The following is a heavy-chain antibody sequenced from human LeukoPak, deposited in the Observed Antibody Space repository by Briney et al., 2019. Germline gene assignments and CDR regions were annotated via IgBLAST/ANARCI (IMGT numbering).Heavy chain of an antibody. CDR3: AKSGTTSGNWFDP. J-gene: IGHJ5*02. D-gene: IGHD1-7*01. CDR1: GFTFSSYG. Sequence: PGGSLRLSCAASGFTFSSYGMHWVRQAPGKGLEWVAFIRYDGSNKYYADSVKGRFTISRDNSKNTLYLEMNSLRAEDTAVYYCAKSGTTSGNWFDPWGQGTLVTVSS. V-gene: IGHV3-30*02. CDR2: IRYDGSNK.